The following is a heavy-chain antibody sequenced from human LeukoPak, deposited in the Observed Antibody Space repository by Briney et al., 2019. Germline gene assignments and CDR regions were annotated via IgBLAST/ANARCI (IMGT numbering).Heavy chain of an antibody. Sequence: SVKVSCKASGGTFSSYAISWARQAPGQGLEWMGGIIPIFGTANYAQKFQGRVTITADKSTSTAYMELSSLRSEDTAVYYCARVRYSSSLQLYYYYYYMDVWGKGTTVTVSS. CDR2: IIPIFGTA. CDR3: ARVRYSSSLQLYYYYYYMDV. D-gene: IGHD6-6*01. CDR1: GGTFSSYA. J-gene: IGHJ6*03. V-gene: IGHV1-69*06.